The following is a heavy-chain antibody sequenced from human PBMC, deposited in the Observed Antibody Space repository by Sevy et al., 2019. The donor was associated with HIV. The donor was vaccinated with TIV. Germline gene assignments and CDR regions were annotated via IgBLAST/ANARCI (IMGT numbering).Heavy chain of an antibody. Sequence: ASVKVSYRASGNTFTAYYVHWVRQAPGQGLEWMGWITPNSGATKYAQKFQGRVTMTRDTSFSAVYMDLSRLTSADTAVYYSALGTIFEPNYFDPWGQGTLVTVSS. CDR2: ITPNSGAT. CDR1: GNTFTAYY. V-gene: IGHV1-2*02. CDR3: ALGTIFEPNYFDP. J-gene: IGHJ5*02. D-gene: IGHD3-3*01.